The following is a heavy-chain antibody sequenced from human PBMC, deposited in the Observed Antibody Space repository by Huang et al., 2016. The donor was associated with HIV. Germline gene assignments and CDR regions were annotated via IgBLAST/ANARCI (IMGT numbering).Heavy chain of an antibody. CDR2: ISDDAKTK. CDR3: AKGGSAAAVLDF. Sequence: QVQLVESGGGVVQPGRSLRISCAASGFTFSSYGIHWVRQAPGKGLEWVAVISDDAKTKYYADSVKGRFSISRDNSKTTVYLQLNSLRVEDTAVYYCAKGGSAAAVLDFWGQGTLVTVSS. J-gene: IGHJ4*02. V-gene: IGHV3-30*18. CDR1: GFTFSSYG. D-gene: IGHD6-13*01.